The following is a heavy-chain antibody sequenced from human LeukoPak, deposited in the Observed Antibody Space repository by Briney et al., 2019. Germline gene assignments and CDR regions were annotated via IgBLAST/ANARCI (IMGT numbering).Heavy chain of an antibody. Sequence: KPSEPLSLTCPVSGGSISNYYWSWIRQPPGKGLEWIGYIYYSGSTNYNPSLKSRVTISVDTSKNQFSLKLSSVTAADTAVYYCARRGYCSGGSCYSFDYWGQGTLVTVSS. J-gene: IGHJ4*02. CDR1: GGSISNYY. CDR3: ARRGYCSGGSCYSFDY. D-gene: IGHD2-15*01. V-gene: IGHV4-59*08. CDR2: IYYSGST.